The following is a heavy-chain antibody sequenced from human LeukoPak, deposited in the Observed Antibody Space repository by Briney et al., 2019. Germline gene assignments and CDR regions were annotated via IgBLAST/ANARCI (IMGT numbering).Heavy chain of an antibody. V-gene: IGHV4-34*01. CDR1: GGSFSGYY. D-gene: IGHD5-24*01. CDR2: INHSGST. CDR3: ARRAKRGPSDY. Sequence: SVTLSLTCAVYGGSFSGYYWSWIRQPPGKGLEWIGEINHSGSTNYNPSLKSRVTISVDTSKNQFSLKLSSVTAADTAVYYCARRAKRGPSDYWCQGTLVTVSS. J-gene: IGHJ4*02.